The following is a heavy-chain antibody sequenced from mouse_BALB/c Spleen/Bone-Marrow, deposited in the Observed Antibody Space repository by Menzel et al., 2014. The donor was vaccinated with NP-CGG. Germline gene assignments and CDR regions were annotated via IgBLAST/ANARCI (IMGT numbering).Heavy chain of an antibody. D-gene: IGHD1-1*01. V-gene: IGHV1-4*01. Sequence: QVQLQQSGAELARPGASVKMSCKASGYTFTTYTMHWVQQRPGQGLEWVGYINPSTGFTNYNQIFKDKATLAADKSSSTAYMQLSRLTSEDSAVYSCARGCFLLRSLALDYWGQGTSVTVSS. J-gene: IGHJ4*01. CDR3: ARGCFLLRSLALDY. CDR1: GYTFTTYT. CDR2: INPSTGFT.